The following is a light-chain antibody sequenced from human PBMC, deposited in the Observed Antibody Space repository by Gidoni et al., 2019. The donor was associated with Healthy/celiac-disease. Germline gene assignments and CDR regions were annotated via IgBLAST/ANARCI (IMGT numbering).Light chain of an antibody. CDR1: QSVSSY. CDR3: QQRSNWRRT. J-gene: IGKJ1*01. CDR2: DAS. Sequence: EIVLTQSPATQSLSPGERATLSCRASQSVSSYLAWYQQKPGQAPRLLIYDASNRATGIPARFSGSGSGTDFTLTIRSLEPEDFAVYYCQQRSNWRRTFGQGTKVEIK. V-gene: IGKV3-11*01.